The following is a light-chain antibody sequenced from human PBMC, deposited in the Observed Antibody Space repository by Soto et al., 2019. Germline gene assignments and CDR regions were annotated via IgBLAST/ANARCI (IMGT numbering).Light chain of an antibody. CDR3: QRRM. J-gene: IGKJ5*01. CDR1: QSVSSS. CDR2: DAS. V-gene: IGKV3-11*01. Sequence: EIVLTQSPATLSLSPGERATLSCRASQSVSSSLAWYQQKPGQAPRLLIYDASNRATGIPARFSGSGSGTDFTLTISSLEPEDYAVYYCQRRMFVQGTRLEIK.